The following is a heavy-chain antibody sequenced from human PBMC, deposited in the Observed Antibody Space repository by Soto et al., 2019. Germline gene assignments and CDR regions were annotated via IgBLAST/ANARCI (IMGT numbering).Heavy chain of an antibody. V-gene: IGHV4-30-4*01. CDR2: IHHSGSP. J-gene: IGHJ4*02. Sequence: NPSETLSLTCSVSGGSISSGHYYWSWIRQSPGKGLEWIGNIHHSGSPYYNPSLKSRVTISFDTSKNQFSLKLSSVTAADTAVYYCARDPDYCSSSDCWYYFDYWGQGTLVTVSS. CDR3: ARDPDYCSSSDCWYYFDY. D-gene: IGHD2-2*01. CDR1: GGSISSGHYY.